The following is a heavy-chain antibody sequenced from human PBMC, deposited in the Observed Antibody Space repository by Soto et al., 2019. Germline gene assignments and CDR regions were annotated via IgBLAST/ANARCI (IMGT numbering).Heavy chain of an antibody. CDR3: AKGHDNYLYYCMDV. D-gene: IGHD1-1*01. J-gene: IGHJ6*02. Sequence: SVKVSCKASGYTFTSYLMHWVRQAPGQGLEWVGTFIPVVGMAKYGQNFQGRGTITADQSTNTLFMELSSLRHEDTAMYYWAKGHDNYLYYCMDVLGQGTTV. CDR2: FIPVVGMA. CDR1: GYTFTSYL. V-gene: IGHV1-69*02.